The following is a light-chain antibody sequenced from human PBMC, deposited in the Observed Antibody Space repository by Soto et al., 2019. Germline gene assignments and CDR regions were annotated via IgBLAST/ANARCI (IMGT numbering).Light chain of an antibody. CDR1: QSVSSSY. J-gene: IGKJ5*01. CDR3: QEYGGSTPFT. Sequence: EIVLTQSPGPLSLSPGERATLSCRASQSVSSSYLAWYQQKPGQAPRLLIYGASSRATDIPDRISGSGSWTDFTFTISSLEPEDFAVYDCQEYGGSTPFTFGQGTRLEIK. V-gene: IGKV3-20*01. CDR2: GAS.